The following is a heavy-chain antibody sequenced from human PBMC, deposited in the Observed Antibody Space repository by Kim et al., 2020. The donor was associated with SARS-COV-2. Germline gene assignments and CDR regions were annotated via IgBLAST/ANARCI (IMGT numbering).Heavy chain of an antibody. CDR2: IYPGDSDV. J-gene: IGHJ6*02. CDR1: EFSFTSYW. Sequence: GESLKISCQASEFSFTSYWIAWVRRVPGKGLQWMGTIYPGDSDVRYSPSLRGQVTISADKSINTAYLQWRSLKAADTATYFCARHAGRQASYYHGLDVWGQGTTVTVSS. CDR3: ARHAGRQASYYHGLDV. V-gene: IGHV5-51*01.